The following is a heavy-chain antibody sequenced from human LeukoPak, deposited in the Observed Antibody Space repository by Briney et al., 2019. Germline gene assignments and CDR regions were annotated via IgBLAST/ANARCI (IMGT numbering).Heavy chain of an antibody. V-gene: IGHV3-23*01. J-gene: IGHJ3*01. CDR1: GFTFTTYA. Sequence: GGSLRLSCAASGFTFTTYAINWVRQAPGMGLEWVSGISGGGDKAYYAESVNGRFTISRDNSKNTVSLQMSGLRAEDTALYYCAKDVALAGTGGGFDVWGQGTRVAVSS. CDR2: ISGGGDKA. D-gene: IGHD6-19*01. CDR3: AKDVALAGTGGGFDV.